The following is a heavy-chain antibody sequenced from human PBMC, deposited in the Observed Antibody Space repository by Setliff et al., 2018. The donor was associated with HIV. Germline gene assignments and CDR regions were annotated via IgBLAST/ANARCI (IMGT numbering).Heavy chain of an antibody. V-gene: IGHV4-61*09. CDR3: ARQLSNSLDY. CDR1: DASISVGTYY. CDR2: IYTSGST. D-gene: IGHD7-27*01. Sequence: SETLSLTCSVSDASISVGTYYWSWIRQPAGKGLEWIGHIYTSGSTNYNPSLKSRVTISVDTSKNQFSLKLSSVTAADTAMYYCARQLSNSLDYWGQGTLVTVSS. J-gene: IGHJ4*02.